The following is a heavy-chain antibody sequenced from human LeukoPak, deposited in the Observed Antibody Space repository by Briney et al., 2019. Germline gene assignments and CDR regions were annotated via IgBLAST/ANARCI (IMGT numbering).Heavy chain of an antibody. CDR2: IRYDGSNK. Sequence: GGSLRLSCAASGFTFSSYGMHWVRQAPGKGLEWVAFIRYDGSNKYYADSVKGRFTISRDNSKNTLYLQMNSLRAEDTAVYYCARVGGTALDYWGQGTLVTVSS. V-gene: IGHV3-30*02. D-gene: IGHD5-18*01. J-gene: IGHJ4*02. CDR1: GFTFSSYG. CDR3: ARVGGTALDY.